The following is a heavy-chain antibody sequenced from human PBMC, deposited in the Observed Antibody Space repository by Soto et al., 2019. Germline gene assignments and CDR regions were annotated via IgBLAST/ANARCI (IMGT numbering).Heavy chain of an antibody. CDR2: IKQDGSEK. CDR1: GFTFSSYW. CDR3: AREGYDILTGYYNYYYGMDV. J-gene: IGHJ6*02. D-gene: IGHD3-9*01. V-gene: IGHV3-7*05. Sequence: GGSLRLSCAASGFTFSSYWMSWVRQAPGKGLEWVANIKQDGSEKYYVDSVKGRFTISRDSAKNSLYLQMNSLRAEDTAVYYCAREGYDILTGYYNYYYGMDVWGQGTTVTVSS.